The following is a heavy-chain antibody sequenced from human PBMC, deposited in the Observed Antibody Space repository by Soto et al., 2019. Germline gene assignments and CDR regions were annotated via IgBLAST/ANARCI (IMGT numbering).Heavy chain of an antibody. D-gene: IGHD4-17*01. CDR2: ISPHNAKT. CDR1: GYTFSSRG. V-gene: IGHV1-18*01. Sequence: QAQLVQSGPEVKKPGASVKVSCKASGYTFSSRGIYWVRQAPGQGLEWMGWISPHNAKTHYAQSLQGRVTLTTDTDTSTAYMDLRSLRSDDTAVYYCVREAGDYDWYFDLWGRGTPVTVSS. CDR3: VREAGDYDWYFDL. J-gene: IGHJ2*01.